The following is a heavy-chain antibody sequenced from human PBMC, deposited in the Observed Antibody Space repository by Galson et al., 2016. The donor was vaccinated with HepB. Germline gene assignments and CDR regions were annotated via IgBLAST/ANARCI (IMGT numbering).Heavy chain of an antibody. V-gene: IGHV4-39*01. CDR2: TYYSGFT. D-gene: IGHD2/OR15-2a*01. CDR3: VRQFRSEEYPRAIDY. Sequence: LTCSVSGDSISRTNYYWGWIRQPPGKGLEWISTTYYSGFTYYNPSLKSRVSISVDTSKNQFSLRLSSVSAADTAVYYCVRQFRSEEYPRAIDYWGQGTLVTVSS. J-gene: IGHJ4*02. CDR1: GDSISRTNYY.